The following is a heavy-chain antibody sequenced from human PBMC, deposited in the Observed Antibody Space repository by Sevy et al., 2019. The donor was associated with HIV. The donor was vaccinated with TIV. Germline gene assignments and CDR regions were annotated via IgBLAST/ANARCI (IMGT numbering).Heavy chain of an antibody. D-gene: IGHD1-26*01. CDR2: LSYDGSNK. CDR1: GFTFSSYA. J-gene: IGHJ4*02. V-gene: IGHV3-30-3*01. Sequence: GGSLRLSCAASGFTFSSYAMHWVRQAPGKGLEGVAVLSYDGSNKYYADTVKGRFPISRDNSKKTLYLQMNSLGAEDTAVYYCARVKTVGAPFDYWGQGTLVTVSS. CDR3: ARVKTVGAPFDY.